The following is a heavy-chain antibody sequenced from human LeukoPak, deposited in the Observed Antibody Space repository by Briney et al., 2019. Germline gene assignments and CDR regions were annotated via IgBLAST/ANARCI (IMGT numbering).Heavy chain of an antibody. V-gene: IGHV3-53*01. Sequence: GGSLRLSCAASGFTVSSNYMSWVRQAPGKGLEWVSVIYSGGSTYYADSVKGRFTISRDNSKNTLYLQMNSLRAEDTAVYYCARCAGGDYGDAFDIWGQGTMVTVSS. CDR2: IYSGGST. J-gene: IGHJ3*02. D-gene: IGHD4-17*01. CDR1: GFTVSSNY. CDR3: ARCAGGDYGDAFDI.